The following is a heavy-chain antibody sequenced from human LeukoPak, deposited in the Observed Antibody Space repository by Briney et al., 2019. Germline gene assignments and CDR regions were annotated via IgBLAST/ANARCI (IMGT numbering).Heavy chain of an antibody. J-gene: IGHJ5*02. Sequence: SETLSLTCAVYGGSFSGYYWSWIRQPPGKGLEWIGEINHSGSTNYNPSLKSRVTISVDTSKNQFSLKLSSVTAADTAVYYCASWELSWFDPWGQGTLVTVSS. CDR1: GGSFSGYY. V-gene: IGHV4-34*01. D-gene: IGHD1-26*01. CDR3: ASWELSWFDP. CDR2: INHSGST.